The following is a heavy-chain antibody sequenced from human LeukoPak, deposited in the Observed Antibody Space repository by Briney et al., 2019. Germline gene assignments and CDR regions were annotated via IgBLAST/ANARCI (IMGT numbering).Heavy chain of an antibody. D-gene: IGHD2-21*02. J-gene: IGHJ4*02. V-gene: IGHV2-5*02. CDR2: VDWDDDK. CDR3: AHLGFGDSTFDY. CDR1: GFSLSTRRGG. Sequence: SGPTLVKPTQTRTLICTFSGFSLSTRRGGVGWVRQPPGKALECLALVDWDDDKRYSPSLKSRLTITKDTSKKQVVLTMTNWDPVDTATYFCAHLGFGDSTFDYWGQGTLVTASS.